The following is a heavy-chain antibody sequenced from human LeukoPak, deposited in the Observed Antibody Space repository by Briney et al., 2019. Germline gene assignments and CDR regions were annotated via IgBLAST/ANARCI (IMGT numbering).Heavy chain of an antibody. CDR1: GYTFTSYD. CDR2: MNPNSGNT. J-gene: IGHJ4*02. CDR3: ARGCRRWDGLAFGY. V-gene: IGHV1-8*01. Sequence: GVSVKVSCKASGYTFTSYDINWVRQATGQGLEWMGWMNPNSGNTGYAQKFQGRVTMTRNTSISTAYMELSSLRSEDTAVYYCARGCRRWDGLAFGYWGQGTLVTVSS. D-gene: IGHD1-26*01.